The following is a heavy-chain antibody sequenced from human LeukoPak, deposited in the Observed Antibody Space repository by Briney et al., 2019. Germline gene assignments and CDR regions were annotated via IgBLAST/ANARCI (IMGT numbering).Heavy chain of an antibody. J-gene: IGHJ5*01. Sequence: PGGSLRLSCVASGFTFDHYGMHWVRQAPGKGLEWVAVIWHDGSSQYYADSVKGRFTISRGNSMNTLYLQMNSLRAEDTAVYYCAKDAQRGFDYSNSLESWGQGTLVTVSS. D-gene: IGHD4-11*01. CDR2: IWHDGSSQ. CDR3: AKDAQRGFDYSNSLES. CDR1: GFTFDHYG. V-gene: IGHV3-33*06.